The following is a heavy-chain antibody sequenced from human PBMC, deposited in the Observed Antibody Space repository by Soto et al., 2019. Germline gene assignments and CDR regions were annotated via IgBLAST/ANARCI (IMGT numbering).Heavy chain of an antibody. CDR1: GGSISSSNW. J-gene: IGHJ6*02. V-gene: IGHV4-4*02. Sequence: WVTLSLTCAVSGGSISSSNWWSWVRQPPGKGLEWIGEIYHSGSTNYNPSLKSRVTISVDKSKNQFSLKLSSVTAADTAVYYCARDLTMVRGVMVGMDVWGQGTTVTVSS. CDR3: ARDLTMVRGVMVGMDV. CDR2: IYHSGST. D-gene: IGHD3-10*01.